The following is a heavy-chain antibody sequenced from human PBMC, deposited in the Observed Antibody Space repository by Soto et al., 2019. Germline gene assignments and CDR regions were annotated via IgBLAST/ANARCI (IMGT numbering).Heavy chain of an antibody. J-gene: IGHJ6*02. CDR1: GFIFSKYG. Sequence: QVQLVESGVGVVQPGRSLRLSSAASGFIFSKYGMHWVREAPGKGLEWVAVISYDGSNKYYAESVKGRFIISRDKSENTLYLQMNSLRAEDTALYYCAKDLGSGKPYYYYAMVVWGQGTTVTVSS. D-gene: IGHD3-10*01. CDR2: ISYDGSNK. CDR3: AKDLGSGKPYYYYAMVV. V-gene: IGHV3-30*18.